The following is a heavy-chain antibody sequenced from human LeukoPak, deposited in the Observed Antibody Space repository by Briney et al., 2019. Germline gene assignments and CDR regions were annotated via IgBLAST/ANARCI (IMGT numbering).Heavy chain of an antibody. J-gene: IGHJ4*02. V-gene: IGHV3-23*01. CDR2: IGGGGEST. CDR3: AKVGGIQLWLKKPFDY. D-gene: IGHD5-18*01. CDR1: GFTFSNYA. Sequence: PGGSLRLSCAASGFTFSNYAMAWVRQAPGKGLEWVSVIGGGGESTYYADSAKGRFTISRDNSKNTLYLQMNSLRAEDTAVYYCAKVGGIQLWLKKPFDYWGQGTLVTVSS.